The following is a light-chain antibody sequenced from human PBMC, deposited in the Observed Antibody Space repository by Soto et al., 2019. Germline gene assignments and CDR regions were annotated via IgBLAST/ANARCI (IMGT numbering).Light chain of an antibody. J-gene: IGLJ2*01. CDR3: SSYTSSSTLMV. CDR2: DVS. CDR1: SSDVGGYNY. Sequence: QSALTQPASVSGSPGQSITISCTGTSSDVGGYNYVSWYQQHPGKAPKLMIYDVSNRPSGVSNRFSGSKSGNTASLTISGLQAEDEADYYCSSYTSSSTLMVFARGTKLTVL. V-gene: IGLV2-14*01.